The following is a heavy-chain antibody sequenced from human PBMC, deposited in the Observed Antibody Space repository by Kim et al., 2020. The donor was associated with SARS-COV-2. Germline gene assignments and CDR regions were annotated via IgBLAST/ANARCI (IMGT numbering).Heavy chain of an antibody. D-gene: IGHD3-10*01. Sequence: SVKVSCKPSGGTFSSYAISWVRQAPGQGLEWMGRIIPILGIANYAQKFQGRVTITADKSTSTAYMELSSLRSEDTAVYYCAHDRGMGFMVRGALYYYYGMDVWGQGTTVTVSS. J-gene: IGHJ6*02. V-gene: IGHV1-69*04. CDR1: GGTFSSYA. CDR2: IIPILGIA. CDR3: AHDRGMGFMVRGALYYYYGMDV.